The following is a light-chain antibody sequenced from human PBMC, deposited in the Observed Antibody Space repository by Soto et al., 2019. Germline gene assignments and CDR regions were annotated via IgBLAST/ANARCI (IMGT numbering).Light chain of an antibody. J-gene: IGLJ1*01. V-gene: IGLV2-14*03. Sequence: CSLPQPASVSGSSGESIIISCSGISSDVVGYNYVSWYQRHPGKAPKLTIYDVSNRPSGVSNRFSGSKSGNTASLTISGLQADDEADYYCSSYTSSSTLPYVFGTGTKVTVL. CDR1: SSDVVGYNY. CDR2: DVS. CDR3: SSYTSSSTLPYV.